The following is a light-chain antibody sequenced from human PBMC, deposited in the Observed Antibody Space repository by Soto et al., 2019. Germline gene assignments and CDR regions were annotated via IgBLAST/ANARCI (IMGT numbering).Light chain of an antibody. CDR2: GAS. CDR3: QQYGSSPRT. V-gene: IGKV3-20*01. CDR1: QSVSNNY. J-gene: IGKJ1*01. Sequence: ILLTQSPATLSVSPGERATLSCRASQSVSNNYLAWHQQKPGQAPTLLSDGASIRAACIPDRVSGSGSGTDFTLTSRRLEPDDFAVYDGQQYGSSPRTVGQGTKVDIK.